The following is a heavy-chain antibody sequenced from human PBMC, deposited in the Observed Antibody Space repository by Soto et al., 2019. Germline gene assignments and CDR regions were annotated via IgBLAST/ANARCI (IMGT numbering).Heavy chain of an antibody. V-gene: IGHV4-59*02. CDR2: IYYNGST. CDR1: GGSVSSYH. Sequence: VQLQDSGEGLLKPSETLSLTCTVSGGSVSSYHWTWIRQSPGKGLEWIGYIYYNGSTDYNPSLKSRLTVSVSTSKRQFSLRLTSVTAAATAVYYCAREFFWRSSSSPTYYYYLVVWGKGTRVTVSS. J-gene: IGHJ6*03. CDR3: AREFFWRSSSSPTYYYYLVV. D-gene: IGHD6-6*01.